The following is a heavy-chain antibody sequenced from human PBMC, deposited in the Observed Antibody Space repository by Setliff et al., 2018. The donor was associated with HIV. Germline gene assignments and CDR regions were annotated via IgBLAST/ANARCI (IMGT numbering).Heavy chain of an antibody. CDR1: GGSVTDISYY. J-gene: IGHJ2*01. CDR3: VRDAGDSYLKGFWYFDL. V-gene: IGHV4-39*07. Sequence: SETLSLTCTVSGGSVTDISYYWAWIRQPPGKGLQWVGTIFYSGSTYYNPSLESRVTISVDTSKNQFSLRLNSVTAADTAVYYCVRDAGDSYLKGFWYFDLWGRGTLVTVSS. D-gene: IGHD1-26*01. CDR2: IFYSGST.